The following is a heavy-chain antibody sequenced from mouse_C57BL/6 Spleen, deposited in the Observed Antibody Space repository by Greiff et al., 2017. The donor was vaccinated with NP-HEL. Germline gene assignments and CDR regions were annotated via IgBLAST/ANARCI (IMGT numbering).Heavy chain of an antibody. J-gene: IGHJ3*01. CDR1: GYTFTNYW. CDR2: IYPGGGYT. D-gene: IGHD2-5*01. V-gene: IGHV1-63*01. Sequence: VQLQQSGAELVRPGTSVKMSCKASGYTFTNYWIGWAKQRPGHGLEWIGDIYPGGGYTNYNEKFKGKATLTADKSSSTAYMQFSSLTSEDSAIYYCARGGAYYSNSSWFAYWGQGTLVTVSA. CDR3: ARGGAYYSNSSWFAY.